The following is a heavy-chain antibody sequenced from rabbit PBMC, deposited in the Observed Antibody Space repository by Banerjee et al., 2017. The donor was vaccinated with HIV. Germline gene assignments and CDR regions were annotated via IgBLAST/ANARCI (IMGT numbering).Heavy chain of an antibody. J-gene: IGHJ4*01. Sequence: QEQLVESGGGLVKPGASLTLTCKASGFSFSTGYDMCWVRQAPGKGLEWIGCINTGSSGSAYYASWAKGRFTISKTSSTTVTLQMTSLTAADTATYFCVRLDIDDYYFKLWGQGTLVTVS. CDR1: GFSFSTGYD. CDR2: INTGSSGSA. V-gene: IGHV1S45*01. CDR3: VRLDIDDYYFKL. D-gene: IGHD2-1*01.